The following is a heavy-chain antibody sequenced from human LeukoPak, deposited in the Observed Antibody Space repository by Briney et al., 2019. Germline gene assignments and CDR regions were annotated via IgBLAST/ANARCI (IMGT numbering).Heavy chain of an antibody. CDR2: ISSSSSYI. J-gene: IGHJ3*02. CDR1: GFTFSTYW. V-gene: IGHV3-21*01. D-gene: IGHD1-1*01. CDR3: ARDPGTTGTTSAFDI. Sequence: GGSLRLSCAASGFTFSTYWMNWVRQAPGKGLEWVSSISSSSSYIYYADSVKGRFTISRDNAKNSLYLQMNSLRAEDTAVYYCARDPGTTGTTSAFDIWGQGTMVTVSS.